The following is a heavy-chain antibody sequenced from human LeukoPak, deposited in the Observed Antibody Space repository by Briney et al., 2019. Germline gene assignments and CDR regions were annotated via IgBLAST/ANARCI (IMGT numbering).Heavy chain of an antibody. V-gene: IGHV3-23*01. Sequence: PGGSLRLSCAASGFTFSSYAMSWVRQAPGKGLEWVSAISGSGGSTYYADSVKGRFTISRDNSKNTLYLQMNSPRAEDTAVYYCAKGSGSWYGFGLFDYWGQGTLVTVSS. CDR1: GFTFSSYA. CDR3: AKGSGSWYGFGLFDY. J-gene: IGHJ4*02. CDR2: ISGSGGST. D-gene: IGHD6-13*01.